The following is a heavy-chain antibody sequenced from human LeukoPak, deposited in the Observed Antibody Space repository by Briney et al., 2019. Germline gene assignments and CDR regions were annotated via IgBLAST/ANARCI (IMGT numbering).Heavy chain of an antibody. CDR2: IYYSGST. J-gene: IGHJ5*02. CDR1: GGSFSGYY. D-gene: IGHD2-15*01. V-gene: IGHV4-59*08. Sequence: SETLSLTCAVYGGSFSGYYWSWIRQPPGKGLEWIGYIYYSGSTNYNPSLKSRVTISVDTSKNQFSLKLSSVTAADTAVYYCARRCSSGGSCNWFDPWGQGTLVTVSS. CDR3: ARRCSSGGSCNWFDP.